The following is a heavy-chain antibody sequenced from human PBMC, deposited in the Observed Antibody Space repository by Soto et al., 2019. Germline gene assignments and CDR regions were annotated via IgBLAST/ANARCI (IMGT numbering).Heavy chain of an antibody. V-gene: IGHV4-34*01. D-gene: IGHD3-10*01. Sequence: QVQLQQWGAGLLKPSETLSLTCAVYGGSFSGYYWSWIRQPPGKGLEWIGEINHSGSTNYNPSLKSRVTISVDTSKNLFSLKLSSVTAADTAVYYCARRPRANYYGSGSYSYAFDIWGQGTMVTVSS. CDR2: INHSGST. CDR1: GGSFSGYY. J-gene: IGHJ3*02. CDR3: ARRPRANYYGSGSYSYAFDI.